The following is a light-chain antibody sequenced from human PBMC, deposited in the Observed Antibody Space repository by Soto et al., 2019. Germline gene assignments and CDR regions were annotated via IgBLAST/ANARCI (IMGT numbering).Light chain of an antibody. CDR3: QQYDILPIT. CDR2: DAS. Sequence: EIRMSLAPSSLFASVGDRVTITCQATQDINIYLNWYQQKPGKAPNLLIYDASNLEIGVPSRFSGSGSGTHFTFTISSLQTEDIGTYYCQQYDILPITLGRGPRLEIK. J-gene: IGKJ5*01. CDR1: QDINIY. V-gene: IGKV1-33*01.